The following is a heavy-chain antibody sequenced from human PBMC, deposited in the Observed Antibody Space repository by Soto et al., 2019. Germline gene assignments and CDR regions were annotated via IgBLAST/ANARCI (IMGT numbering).Heavy chain of an antibody. CDR1: GGSFSGYY. V-gene: IGHV4-34*01. Sequence: SETLSLTCAVDGGSFSGYYWSWIRQPPGKGLEWIGEIYHSGSTNYNPSLKSRVTISVDKSKNQFSLKLSSVTAADTAVYYCARTWDVVATITDWGQGTLVTVSS. CDR2: IYHSGST. D-gene: IGHD5-12*01. CDR3: ARTWDVVATITD. J-gene: IGHJ4*02.